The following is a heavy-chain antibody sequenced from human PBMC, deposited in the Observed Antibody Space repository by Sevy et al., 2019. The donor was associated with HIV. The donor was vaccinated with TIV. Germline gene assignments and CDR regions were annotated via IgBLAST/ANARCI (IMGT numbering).Heavy chain of an antibody. CDR2: INHSGST. CDR3: ARGLRYCGGDCYSYWSYYYYGMDV. Sequence: SETLSLTCAVYGGSFSGYYWSWIRQPPGKGLEWIGEINHSGSTNYNPSLKSRVTISVDTSKNQFSLKLSSVTAADTALYYCARGLRYCGGDCYSYWSYYYYGMDVWGQGTTVTVSS. V-gene: IGHV4-34*01. J-gene: IGHJ6*02. D-gene: IGHD2-21*02. CDR1: GGSFSGYY.